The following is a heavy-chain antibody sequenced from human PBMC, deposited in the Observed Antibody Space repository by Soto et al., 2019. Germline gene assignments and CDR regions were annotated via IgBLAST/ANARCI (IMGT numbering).Heavy chain of an antibody. CDR3: ARDIVVVVDAYFDI. D-gene: IGHD2-15*01. Sequence: QVQLQESGPGLVKPSQTLSLTCTVSGGSISSGGYYWSWIRQHPGKGLEWIGYIYYSGSTYYNPSLKSRVTISVDTSKNQFSLKLSSVTAADTAVYYCARDIVVVVDAYFDIWGQGTMVTVSS. CDR2: IYYSGST. J-gene: IGHJ3*02. CDR1: GGSISSGGYY. V-gene: IGHV4-31*03.